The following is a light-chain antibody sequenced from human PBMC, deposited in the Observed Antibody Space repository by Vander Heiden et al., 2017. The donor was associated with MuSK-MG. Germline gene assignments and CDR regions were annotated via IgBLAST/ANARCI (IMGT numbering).Light chain of an antibody. Sequence: DIVMTQSPATLSVSPGERATLSCRASQSVSSNSAWYQQKPGQAPRLLIYGASTRATGIPARFSGSGSGTEFTLTISSLQSEDFAVYYCQQYNNWTPITFGQGTRLEIK. V-gene: IGKV3-15*01. CDR2: GAS. CDR3: QQYNNWTPIT. CDR1: QSVSSN. J-gene: IGKJ5*01.